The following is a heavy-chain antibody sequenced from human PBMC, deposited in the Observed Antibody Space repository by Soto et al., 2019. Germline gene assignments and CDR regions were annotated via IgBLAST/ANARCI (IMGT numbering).Heavy chain of an antibody. V-gene: IGHV1-69*13. D-gene: IGHD3-10*01. J-gene: IGHJ6*02. CDR1: GGTFSSYA. CDR3: ALYYGSGSNYYYYAMDV. CDR2: IIPIFGTA. Sequence: SVKVSCKASGGTFSSYAISWVRQAPGQGLEWMGGIIPIFGTANYAQKFQGRATITADESTSTAYMELSSLRSEDSAVYYCALYYGSGSNYYYYAMDVRG.